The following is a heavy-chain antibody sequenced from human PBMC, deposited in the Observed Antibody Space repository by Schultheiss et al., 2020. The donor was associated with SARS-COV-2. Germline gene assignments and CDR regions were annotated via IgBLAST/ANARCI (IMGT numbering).Heavy chain of an antibody. D-gene: IGHD2-2*01. CDR2: IIPIFGTA. Sequence: SVKVSCKASGYTFTSYGISWVRQAPGQGLEWMGGIIPIFGTANYAQKFQGRVTITADKSTSTAYMELSSLRSDDTAVYYCVVPAAKTYYYYGMDVWGQGTTVTVSS. CDR3: VVPAAKTYYYYGMDV. V-gene: IGHV1-69*06. CDR1: GYTFTSYG. J-gene: IGHJ6*02.